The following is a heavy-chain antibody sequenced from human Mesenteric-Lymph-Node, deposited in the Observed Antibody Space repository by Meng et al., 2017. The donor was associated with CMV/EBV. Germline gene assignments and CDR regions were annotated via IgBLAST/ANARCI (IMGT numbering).Heavy chain of an antibody. CDR3: ATRTGG. CDR2: VYSGAGSI. J-gene: IGHJ4*02. Sequence: GESLKISCAASGFTFSDYGMSWVRQAPGKGLEWVSVVYSGAGSIYYADSVKGRFTISRDNSKNTLYLQMNSLRAEDTAVYYCATRTGGWGQGTLVTVSS. D-gene: IGHD3-10*01. CDR1: GFTFSDYG. V-gene: IGHV3-23*03.